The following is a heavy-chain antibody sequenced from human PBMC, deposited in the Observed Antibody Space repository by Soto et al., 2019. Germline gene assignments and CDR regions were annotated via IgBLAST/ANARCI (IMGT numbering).Heavy chain of an antibody. Sequence: GASVKVSCKASGYTFTSYAMHWVRQAPRQRLEWMGWISAYNGNTNYAQKLQGRVTMTTDTSTSTAYMELRSLRSDDTAVYYCARDAGYGDYPHTWGQGTLVTVSS. J-gene: IGHJ4*02. CDR1: GYTFTSYA. CDR2: ISAYNGNT. D-gene: IGHD4-17*01. CDR3: ARDAGYGDYPHT. V-gene: IGHV1-18*04.